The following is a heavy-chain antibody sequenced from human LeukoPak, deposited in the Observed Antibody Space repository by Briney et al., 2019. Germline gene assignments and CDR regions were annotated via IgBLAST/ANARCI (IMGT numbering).Heavy chain of an antibody. Sequence: PGGSLRLSCAASEFTFNIYSMNWVRQAPGKGLEWVSSISSDSIYLYYVDSVKGRFTISRDNAKNSLYLQMNSLRAEDTAVYYCARAYCSTSSCSTPDGLDIWGQGTLVTVSS. CDR3: ARAYCSTSSCSTPDGLDI. CDR2: ISSDSIYL. V-gene: IGHV3-21*01. CDR1: EFTFNIYS. D-gene: IGHD2-2*02. J-gene: IGHJ3*02.